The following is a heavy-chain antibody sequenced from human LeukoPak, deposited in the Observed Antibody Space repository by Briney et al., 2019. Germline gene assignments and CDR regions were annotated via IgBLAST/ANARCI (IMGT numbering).Heavy chain of an antibody. D-gene: IGHD2-2*02. CDR2: IYYSGST. CDR1: EGSISSNSYY. J-gene: IGHJ3*02. CDR3: ANYCSGSSCHTRRAFGI. Sequence: KPSETLSLTCTVSEGSISSNSYYWGWIRQPPGKGLEWIGSIYYSGSTYYSPSLKSRVAISVDTSKNQFSLKLSSVTAADTAVYYCANYCSGSSCHTRRAFGIWGQGTMVTVSS. V-gene: IGHV4-39*01.